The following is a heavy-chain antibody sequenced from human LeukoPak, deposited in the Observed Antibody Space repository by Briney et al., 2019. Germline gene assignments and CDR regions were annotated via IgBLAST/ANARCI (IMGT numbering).Heavy chain of an antibody. CDR3: ARDLHKDHLGFAYYYYYYGMDV. V-gene: IGHV3-23*01. Sequence: PGGSLRLSCAASGFTFSSYAMSWVRQAPGKGLEWVSSFSGSGGSTYYADSVKGRFTISRDNAKNSLYLQMNSLRAEDTAVYYCARDLHKDHLGFAYYYYYYGMDVWGQGTTVTVSS. J-gene: IGHJ6*02. CDR1: GFTFSSYA. CDR2: FSGSGGST. D-gene: IGHD2-21*01.